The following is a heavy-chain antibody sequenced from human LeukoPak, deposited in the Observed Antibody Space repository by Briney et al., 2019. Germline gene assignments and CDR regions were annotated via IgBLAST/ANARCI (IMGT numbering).Heavy chain of an antibody. CDR2: MNPNSGNT. Sequence: ASVNVSCKASGYTFTSYDINWGRQATGQGLEWMGWMNPNSGNTVYAQKFQGRVTINRNTDIRTAYMELRSQRSEDTAVYYCARGDYGSRGDYYYYYMDVWGKGTTVTVSS. V-gene: IGHV1-8*03. CDR1: GYTFTSYD. CDR3: ARGDYGSRGDYYYYYMDV. J-gene: IGHJ6*03. D-gene: IGHD3-10*01.